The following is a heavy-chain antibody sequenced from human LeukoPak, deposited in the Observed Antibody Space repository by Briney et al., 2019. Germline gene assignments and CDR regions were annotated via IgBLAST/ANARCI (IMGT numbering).Heavy chain of an antibody. Sequence: PGGSLRLSCAASGFTFRSYWMHWVRQAPGKGLVWVSRINTDGSSTNYADSVKGRFTISRDNAKNTLNLQMNSLRAEDTAVYYCAKAFDYGSGSNYKTFDYWGQGTLVTVSS. D-gene: IGHD3-10*01. CDR2: INTDGSST. J-gene: IGHJ4*02. CDR1: GFTFRSYW. CDR3: AKAFDYGSGSNYKTFDY. V-gene: IGHV3-74*01.